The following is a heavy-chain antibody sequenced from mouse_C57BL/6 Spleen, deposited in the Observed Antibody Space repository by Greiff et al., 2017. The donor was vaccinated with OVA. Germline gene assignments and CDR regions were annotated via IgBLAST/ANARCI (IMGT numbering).Heavy chain of an antibody. CDR2: IRSKSSNYAT. V-gene: IGHV10-3*01. CDR1: GFTFNTYA. D-gene: IGHD2-1*01. Sequence: EVQLVESGGGLVQPKGSLKLSCAASGFTFNTYAMHWVRQAPGKGLEWVARIRSKSSNYATYYADSVKDRFTISRDDSQSMLYLQMNNLKTEDTAMYYCVRAGIYYGNNYFDYWGQGTTLTVSS. CDR3: VRAGIYYGNNYFDY. J-gene: IGHJ2*01.